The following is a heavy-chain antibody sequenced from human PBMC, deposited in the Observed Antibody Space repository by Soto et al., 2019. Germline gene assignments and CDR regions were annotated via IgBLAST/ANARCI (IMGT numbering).Heavy chain of an antibody. D-gene: IGHD3-9*01. CDR1: GGSISSSSYY. V-gene: IGHV4-39*07. CDR2: MYYSGST. J-gene: IGHJ5*02. Sequence: SETLSLTCTVSGGSISSSSYYWGWIRQPPGKGLEWIGYMYYSGSTFYSPSLKSRVTISVDTSKNQFSLKLSSVTAADTAVYFCARGVRYFPLDPWGQGTLVTVSS. CDR3: ARGVRYFPLDP.